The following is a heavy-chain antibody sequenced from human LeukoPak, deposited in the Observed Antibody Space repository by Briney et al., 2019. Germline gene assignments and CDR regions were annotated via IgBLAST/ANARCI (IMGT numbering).Heavy chain of an antibody. J-gene: IGHJ4*02. CDR3: ARDSEYCSGGSCYRLPTDY. V-gene: IGHV1-2*02. CDR2: INPNSGGT. D-gene: IGHD2-15*01. CDR1: GYTFTGYY. Sequence: ASVKVSRKASGYTFTGYYMHWVRQAPGQGLEWMGWINPNSGGTNYAQKFQGRVTMTRDTSISTAYMELSRLRSDDTAVYYCARDSEYCSGGSCYRLPTDYWGQGTLVTVSS.